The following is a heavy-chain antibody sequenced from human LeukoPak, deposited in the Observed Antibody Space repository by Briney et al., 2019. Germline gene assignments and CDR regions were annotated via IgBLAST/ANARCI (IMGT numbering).Heavy chain of an antibody. V-gene: IGHV3-23*01. D-gene: IGHD3-22*01. J-gene: IGHJ4*02. Sequence: GGSLRLSCAGSGFTFSSYAMSWVRQAPGKGLEWVSAISGSGSSTYYADSVKGRFTISRDNSKNTLYLQMNSLRAEDTAVYYCAKVKYYYDSSGSDYWGQGTLVTVSS. CDR3: AKVKYYYDSSGSDY. CDR2: ISGSGSST. CDR1: GFTFSSYA.